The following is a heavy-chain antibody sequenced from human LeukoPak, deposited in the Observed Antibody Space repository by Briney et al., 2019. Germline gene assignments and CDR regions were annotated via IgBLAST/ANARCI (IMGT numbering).Heavy chain of an antibody. Sequence: SETLSLTCTVSGASMNTYYWTWIRQFPGKGLEWIGYISSTGSTNYNPSLKSRVTISLDTSKNQFSLELSSVSATDTAMYYCARHSATYGSGAWGQGTLVTVSS. CDR1: GASMNTYY. CDR3: ARHSATYGSGA. CDR2: ISSTGST. V-gene: IGHV4-59*08. J-gene: IGHJ5*02. D-gene: IGHD6-25*01.